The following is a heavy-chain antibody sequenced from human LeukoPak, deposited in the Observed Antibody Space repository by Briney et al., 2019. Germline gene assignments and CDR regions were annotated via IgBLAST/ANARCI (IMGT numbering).Heavy chain of an antibody. CDR2: IRYDGSNK. CDR3: AKDKKRGYSGYSPFDY. D-gene: IGHD5-12*01. CDR1: GFTFSSYG. V-gene: IGHV3-30*02. Sequence: GGSLRLSCAASGFTFSSYGMHWVRQAPGKGLEWVAFIRYDGSNKYYADSVKGRFTISRDNSKNTLYLQMNSLRAEDTAVYYCAKDKKRGYSGYSPFDYWGRGTLVTVSS. J-gene: IGHJ4*02.